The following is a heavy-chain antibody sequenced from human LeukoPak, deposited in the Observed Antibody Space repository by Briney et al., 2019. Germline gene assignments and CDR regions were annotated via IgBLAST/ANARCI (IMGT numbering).Heavy chain of an antibody. V-gene: IGHV1-2*04. CDR2: INPNSGGT. J-gene: IGHJ5*02. CDR3: ARDRGSCSGGSCLSGFDP. Sequence: GASVKVSCKASGYTFTRYYMHWVRQAPGQGLEWMGWINPNSGGTNYAQKFQGWVTMTRDTSISTAYMELSRLRSDDTAVYYCARDRGSCSGGSCLSGFDPWGQGTLVTVSS. D-gene: IGHD2-15*01. CDR1: GYTFTRYY.